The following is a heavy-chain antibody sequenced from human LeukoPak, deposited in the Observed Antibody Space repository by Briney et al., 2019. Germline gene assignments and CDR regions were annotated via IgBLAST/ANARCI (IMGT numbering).Heavy chain of an antibody. CDR3: ARVPSITMVRGVRETKRYYYYMDV. D-gene: IGHD3-10*01. CDR1: GYTFTSYD. V-gene: IGHV1-8*01. J-gene: IGHJ6*03. CDR2: MNPNSGNT. Sequence: ASVKVSCKASGYTFTSYDINWVRQATGQGLEWMGWMNPNSGNTGYAQKFQGRVTMTRNTSISTAYMELSSLRSEDTAVYYRARVPSITMVRGVRETKRYYYYMDVWGKGTTVTISS.